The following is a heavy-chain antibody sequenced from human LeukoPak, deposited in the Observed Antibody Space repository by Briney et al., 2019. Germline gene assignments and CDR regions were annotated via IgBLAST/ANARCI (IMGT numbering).Heavy chain of an antibody. J-gene: IGHJ4*02. CDR3: ARPALWFFDH. V-gene: IGHV4-39*01. CDR1: GGSISSNSNY. Sequence: PSETLSLTCTVSGGSISSNSNYWAWIRQPPGRGLEWIGSISYGGSTYYSPSLESRVTISVDTSKNQFSLRLSSVTAADTAVYYCARPALWFFDHWGQGTLVTVSS. CDR2: ISYGGST. D-gene: IGHD2-21*01.